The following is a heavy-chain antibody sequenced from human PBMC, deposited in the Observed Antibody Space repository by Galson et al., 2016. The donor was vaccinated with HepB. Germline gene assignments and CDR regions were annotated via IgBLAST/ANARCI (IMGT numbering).Heavy chain of an antibody. CDR2: IKQDGSET. J-gene: IGHJ4*02. CDR1: GLTLSRYW. V-gene: IGHV3-7*01. Sequence: SLRLSCAVSGLTLSRYWMSWVRQAPGKGLEWVANIKQDGSETYYVDSVKGRVTISRGNAENSLFLQLDSLRAEDKAVYYCGTDGYGQKGDDDWGQGTLVTVSS. D-gene: IGHD4-17*01. CDR3: GTDGYGQKGDDD.